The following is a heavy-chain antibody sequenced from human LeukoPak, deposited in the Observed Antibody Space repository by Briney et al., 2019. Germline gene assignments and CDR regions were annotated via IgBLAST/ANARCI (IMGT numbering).Heavy chain of an antibody. D-gene: IGHD2-15*01. CDR2: INHSGST. Sequence: SETLSLTCGDYGGSFSGYYWSWIRQPPGKGLEWIGEINHSGSTNYNPSLKSRVTISVDTSKNQFSLKLSSVTAADTAVYYCAKESCSGGSCYIFDYWGQGTLVTVSS. CDR1: GGSFSGYY. V-gene: IGHV4-34*01. CDR3: AKESCSGGSCYIFDY. J-gene: IGHJ4*02.